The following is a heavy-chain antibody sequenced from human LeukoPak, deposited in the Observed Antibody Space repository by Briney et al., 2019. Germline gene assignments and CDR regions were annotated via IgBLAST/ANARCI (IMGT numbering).Heavy chain of an antibody. V-gene: IGHV3-48*03. D-gene: IGHD4-23*01. J-gene: IGHJ4*02. Sequence: SGGSLRLSCAGSGFTFSIYEMHWVRQAPGKGLEWVSYISSSGRAIYYADSVKGRFTVSRDNAKNSLYLQMNSLRAEDTAVYYCARCPRWAHFDYWGQGTLVTVSS. CDR1: GFTFSIYE. CDR3: ARCPRWAHFDY. CDR2: ISSSGRAI.